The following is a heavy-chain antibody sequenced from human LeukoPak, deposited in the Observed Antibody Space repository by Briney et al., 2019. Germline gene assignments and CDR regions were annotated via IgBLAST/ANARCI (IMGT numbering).Heavy chain of an antibody. D-gene: IGHD2-8*02. CDR2: MNPSGGSP. CDR1: GYSFTDYF. Sequence: ASVKVPCKASGYSFTDYFMHWVRQAPGQGLEWMGIMNPSGGSPTYARKFQGRVTMTRDTSTSTVYMELSSLTAEDSAVYYCARNPAGTYQYDSTGLSFDVWGQGTTIIVSS. CDR3: ARNPAGTYQYDSTGLSFDV. V-gene: IGHV1-46*01. J-gene: IGHJ3*01.